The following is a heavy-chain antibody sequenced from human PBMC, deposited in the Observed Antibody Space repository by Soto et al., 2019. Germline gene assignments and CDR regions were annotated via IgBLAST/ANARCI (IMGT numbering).Heavy chain of an antibody. Sequence: QVQLVQSGGEVKKPGASVKVSCKASGYTFADSGISWVRQAPGQGLEWLGWSSAYNGDTAYAQKFQGRGTMTTDTSTSTAYMALRSLTPYGTAVYFCVIVRAAAFLPFNFWGQGTLVTVSS. J-gene: IGHJ4*02. V-gene: IGHV1-18*01. CDR2: SSAYNGDT. D-gene: IGHD2-2*01. CDR1: GYTFADSG. CDR3: VIVRAAAFLPFNF.